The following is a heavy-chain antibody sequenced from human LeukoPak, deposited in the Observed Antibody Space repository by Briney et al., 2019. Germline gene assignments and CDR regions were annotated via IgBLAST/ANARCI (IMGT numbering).Heavy chain of an antibody. CDR3: AREQQLVDKDAFDI. Sequence: GRSLRLSCAASGFTFSSYAMHWVRQAPGKGLEWVAVISYDGSNKYYADSVKGRFTISRDNSKNTLYLQMNSLRAEDTAVYYCAREQQLVDKDAFDIWGQGTMVTVSS. CDR1: GFTFSSYA. CDR2: ISYDGSNK. V-gene: IGHV3-30-3*01. D-gene: IGHD6-13*01. J-gene: IGHJ3*02.